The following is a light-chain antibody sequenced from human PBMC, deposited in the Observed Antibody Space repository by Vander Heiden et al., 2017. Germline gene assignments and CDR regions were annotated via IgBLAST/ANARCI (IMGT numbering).Light chain of an antibody. CDR2: GAS. V-gene: IGKV3-15*01. J-gene: IGKJ4*02. Sequence: EIVMTQSPATLSVSPGERATLSCRASNLAWYQQKPGQPPRLLIYGASTRATGIPARFSGSGSGTEFTLTISSLQSEDFAVYYCQQDNNWPLFGGGTKVEIK. CDR1: N. CDR3: QQDNNWPL.